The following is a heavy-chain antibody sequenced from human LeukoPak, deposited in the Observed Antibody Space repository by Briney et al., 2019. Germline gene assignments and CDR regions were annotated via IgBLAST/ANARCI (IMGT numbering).Heavy chain of an antibody. CDR1: GFTFSSYG. CDR3: ARDSRREYYFDY. J-gene: IGHJ4*02. V-gene: IGHV3-23*01. Sequence: GGSLRLSCAASGFTFSSYGMNWVRQAPGKGLEWVSAISGSGVNTYYADSVKGRFTISRDNSKNTLYLQMNSLRAEDTAVYYCARDSRREYYFDYWGQGTLVTVSS. CDR2: ISGSGVNT. D-gene: IGHD2/OR15-2a*01.